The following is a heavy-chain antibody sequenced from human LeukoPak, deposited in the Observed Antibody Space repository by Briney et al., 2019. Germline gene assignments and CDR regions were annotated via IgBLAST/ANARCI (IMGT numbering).Heavy chain of an antibody. D-gene: IGHD7-27*01. Sequence: PGRSLRLSCAASGFTFSSYGMHWVRQAPGKGLEWVAVIWYDGSNKYYADSVKGRFTISRDNSKNTLYLQMNSLRAEDTAVYYCAKDHFDELGFGMDVWGQGTTVTVSS. J-gene: IGHJ6*02. CDR2: IWYDGSNK. CDR3: AKDHFDELGFGMDV. V-gene: IGHV3-33*06. CDR1: GFTFSSYG.